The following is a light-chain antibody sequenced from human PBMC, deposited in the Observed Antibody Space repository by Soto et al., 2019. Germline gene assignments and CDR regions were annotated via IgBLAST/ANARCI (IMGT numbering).Light chain of an antibody. Sequence: DIQMTQSPSTLSASVDRVTITCRASQSISSWLAWYQQKPGKAPKLLIYKASSLESGVPSRFSGSGSGTEFTLTISSLQPDDFATYYCQQYKGTFGQGTKLEIK. CDR2: KAS. V-gene: IGKV1-5*03. CDR1: QSISSW. J-gene: IGKJ2*02. CDR3: QQYKGT.